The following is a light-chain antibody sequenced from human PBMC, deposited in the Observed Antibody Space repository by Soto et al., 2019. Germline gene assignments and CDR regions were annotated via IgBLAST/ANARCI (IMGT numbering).Light chain of an antibody. CDR3: QQYGSPVVT. CDR2: GAS. Sequence: IVLTQSPGTLSLSPGERATLSCRASQSVSSSYSAWYQQKPGQAPRLLIYGASSKATGIPDRFSGSGSGTDFTLTIDRLEPEDFAVYYCQQYGSPVVTFGQGTKVEIK. CDR1: QSVSSSY. J-gene: IGKJ1*01. V-gene: IGKV3-20*01.